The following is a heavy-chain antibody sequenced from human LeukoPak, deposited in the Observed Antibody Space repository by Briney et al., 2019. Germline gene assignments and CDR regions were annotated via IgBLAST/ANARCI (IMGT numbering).Heavy chain of an antibody. D-gene: IGHD3-22*01. CDR2: IKQDGSEK. V-gene: IGHV3-7*01. CDR1: GFTFSSSW. J-gene: IGHJ3*02. Sequence: PGGSLRLSCAASGFTFSSSWMTWVRQAPGKGLEWVANIKQDGSEKQYVDSVKGRFTISRDNAKNSLYLQMNSLRVEDTAVYYCARDPYNTGGYAAFDIWGQGTMVTVSS. CDR3: ARDPYNTGGYAAFDI.